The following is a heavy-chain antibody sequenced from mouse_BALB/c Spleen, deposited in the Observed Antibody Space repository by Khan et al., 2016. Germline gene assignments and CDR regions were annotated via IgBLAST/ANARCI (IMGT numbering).Heavy chain of an antibody. V-gene: IGHV10S3*01. CDR3: VSWDY. CDR1: GFTFNTNA. J-gene: IGHJ2*01. CDR2: IRTKSNKYAT. Sequence: EVQLVETGGGLVQPKGSLKLSCAASGFTFNTNAMNWVRQAPGKGLEWVARIRTKSNKYATYHAESVKDRLTISRDDSQSMLYLQMNNLKTEDTAMYYCVSWDYWGQGTTLTVSS.